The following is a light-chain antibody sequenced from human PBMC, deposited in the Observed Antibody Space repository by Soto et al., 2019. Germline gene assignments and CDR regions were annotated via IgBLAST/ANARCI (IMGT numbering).Light chain of an antibody. J-gene: IGLJ1*01. CDR3: SSYAGSNNFV. V-gene: IGLV2-8*01. CDR1: SSDIGAYIY. CDR2: EVS. Sequence: QSALTQPPSTSGSPGQSVTISCTGTSSDIGAYIYVSWYQQHPGKVPKLMISEVSRRPSGVPERFSGSKSGNTASLTVSGLQADDEAHYYCSSYAGSNNFVFGTGTKVTVL.